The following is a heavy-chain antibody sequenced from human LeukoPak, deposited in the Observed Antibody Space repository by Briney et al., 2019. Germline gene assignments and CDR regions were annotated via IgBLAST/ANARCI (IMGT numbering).Heavy chain of an antibody. D-gene: IGHD6-19*01. V-gene: IGHV3-15*01. CDR3: TSLSSGWYRADY. Sequence: GGSLRLSCAASGFTFSNAWMSWVRQAPGKGLEWVGRIKSKTDGWTTDYAAPVKGRFTISRDDSKNTLYLQMSSLKTEDTAAYYCTSLSSGWYRADYWGQGTLVTVSS. J-gene: IGHJ4*02. CDR1: GFTFSNAW. CDR2: IKSKTDGWTT.